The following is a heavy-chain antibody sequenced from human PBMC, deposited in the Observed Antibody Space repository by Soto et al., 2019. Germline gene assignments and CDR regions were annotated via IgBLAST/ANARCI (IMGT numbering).Heavy chain of an antibody. Sequence: EVQLLESAGGLVQPGGSLRLSCAASGFTFTSHAMNWVRQAPGKGLEWVSGITPGGDNTYYADSVKGRFTISRDNSKNTLYLQMNNLGAEDTALYYCTKNSGGTCYSAVDCWGQGTLVTVSS. CDR2: ITPGGDNT. J-gene: IGHJ4*02. D-gene: IGHD2-15*01. V-gene: IGHV3-23*01. CDR3: TKNSGGTCYSAVDC. CDR1: GFTFTSHA.